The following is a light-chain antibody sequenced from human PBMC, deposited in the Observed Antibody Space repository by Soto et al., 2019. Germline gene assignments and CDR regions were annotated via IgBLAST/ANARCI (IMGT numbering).Light chain of an antibody. CDR3: RHYNSYPWT. V-gene: IGKV1-5*03. Sequence: DIQMTQSPSTLSASVGDRVTITCRASQSISGWLAWYQQKPGKAPKLLIYKAYRLASGVTSRFSGSGSGTEFILTLSSLQPDDFATYYCRHYNSYPWTFGQVTTV. J-gene: IGKJ1*01. CDR2: KAY. CDR1: QSISGW.